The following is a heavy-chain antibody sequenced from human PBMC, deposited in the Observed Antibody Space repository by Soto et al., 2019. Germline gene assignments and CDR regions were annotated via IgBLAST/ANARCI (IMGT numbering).Heavy chain of an antibody. D-gene: IGHD3-16*02. Sequence: QVQLVESGGGVVQPGRSLRLSCAASGFTFSSYAMHWVRQAPGKGLEWVAVISYDGSNKYSADSVKGRSTISRDNSKNTRYLRMNSLRAEDTAVYYCARGWGRDYVWGSYRYGAGDYWGQGTLVTVSS. CDR1: GFTFSSYA. J-gene: IGHJ4*02. CDR3: ARGWGRDYVWGSYRYGAGDY. V-gene: IGHV3-30-3*01. CDR2: ISYDGSNK.